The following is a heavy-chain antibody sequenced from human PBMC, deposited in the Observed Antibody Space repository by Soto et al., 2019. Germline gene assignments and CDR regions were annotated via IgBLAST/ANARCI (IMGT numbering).Heavy chain of an antibody. Sequence: QVQLVQSGAEVKKPGASVKVSCKASGYTFTSYGISRVRQAPGQGLEWMGWISAYNGNTNYAQKLQGRVTMTTDTSTSTAYMELRSLRSDDTAVYYCARDPYDILTGYYNAFDIWGQGTMVTVSS. CDR3: ARDPYDILTGYYNAFDI. D-gene: IGHD3-9*01. CDR1: GYTFTSYG. CDR2: ISAYNGNT. V-gene: IGHV1-18*01. J-gene: IGHJ3*02.